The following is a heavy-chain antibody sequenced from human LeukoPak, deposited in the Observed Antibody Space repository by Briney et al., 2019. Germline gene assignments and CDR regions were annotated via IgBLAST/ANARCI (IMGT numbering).Heavy chain of an antibody. CDR3: ARTIAARRVYYYYYYT. J-gene: IGHJ6*03. CDR2: INRSGST. V-gene: IGHV4-34*01. CDR1: GGSLSSY. Sequence: SETLSLTCTVSGGSLSSYWSWIRQPPGKGLEWIGEINRSGSTNYNPSLKHRGTISLHTYKNHFSLKLSSVTAAETAVYYCARTIAARRVYYYYYYT. D-gene: IGHD6-6*01.